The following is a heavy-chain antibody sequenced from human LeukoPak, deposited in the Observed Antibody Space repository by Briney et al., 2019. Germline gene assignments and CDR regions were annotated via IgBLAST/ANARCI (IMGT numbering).Heavy chain of an antibody. CDR3: ARVVVVAATRWFDP. D-gene: IGHD2-15*01. J-gene: IGHJ5*02. V-gene: IGHV3-21*01. CDR2: ISNSSSYI. Sequence: PGGSLRLSCAASGFTFSSYGMNWVRQAPGKGLEWVSSISNSSSYIYYADSVKGRFTISRDNAKNSLYLQMNSLRAEDTAVYYCARVVVVAATRWFDPWGQGTLVTVSS. CDR1: GFTFSSYG.